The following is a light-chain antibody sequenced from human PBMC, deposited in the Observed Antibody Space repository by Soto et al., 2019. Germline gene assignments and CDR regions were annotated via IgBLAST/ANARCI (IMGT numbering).Light chain of an antibody. CDR1: QSVYNY. V-gene: IGKV3-11*01. Sequence: EIVLTQSPATLSLSPGERATLSCRASQSVYNYLAWYQLKPGQAPRLLIYDASNRAAGIPARFGASGSATDFTLTISSLEPEDVAFYYCQQRNNWPWTFGQGTKVEIK. CDR3: QQRNNWPWT. J-gene: IGKJ1*01. CDR2: DAS.